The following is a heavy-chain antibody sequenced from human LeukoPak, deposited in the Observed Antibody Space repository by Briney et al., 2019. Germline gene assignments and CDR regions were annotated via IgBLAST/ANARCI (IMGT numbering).Heavy chain of an antibody. CDR2: ISGSGGST. CDR3: AKIVGARDFDY. J-gene: IGHJ4*02. V-gene: IGHV3-23*01. CDR1: GFTFSSYG. D-gene: IGHD1-26*01. Sequence: GGSLRLSCAASGFTFSSYGMHWVRQAPGKGLEWVSAISGSGGSTYYADSVKGRFTISRDNSKNTLYLQMNSLRAEDTAVYYCAKIVGARDFDYWGQGTLVTVSS.